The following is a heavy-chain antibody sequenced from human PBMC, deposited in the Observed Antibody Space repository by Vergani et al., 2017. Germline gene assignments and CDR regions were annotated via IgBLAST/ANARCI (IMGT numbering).Heavy chain of an antibody. CDR1: GFTFNHYA. CDR2: ISGSGGST. V-gene: IGHV3-23*01. Sequence: EVQLLESGGDVVQPGGSLRLSCAASGFTFNHYAMNWVRQAPGKGLEWVSGISGSGGSTYYAGSVTGRFTISRDSSKNTLYLQMNSLSAGDTAVYYCAKANPRNSGYYYLYYYHAMDVWGQGTTVTVSS. CDR3: AKANPRNSGYYYLYYYHAMDV. D-gene: IGHD5-12*01. J-gene: IGHJ6*02.